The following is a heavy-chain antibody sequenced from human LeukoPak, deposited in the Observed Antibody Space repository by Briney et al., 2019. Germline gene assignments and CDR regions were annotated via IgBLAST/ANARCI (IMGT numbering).Heavy chain of an antibody. J-gene: IGHJ4*02. CDR3: VRDGGRTLQRHFSFDY. V-gene: IGHV3-21*01. D-gene: IGHD2-15*01. CDR1: GFAFSTYS. Sequence: GGSLRLSCAGPGFAFSTYSMNWVRQAPGKGLEWISSISPDSDYIYYGKSLRGRFTVSRDNAKNSVDLQLNSLRDEDTAVYFCVRDGGRTLQRHFSFDYWGQGTLITVSS. CDR2: ISPDSDYI.